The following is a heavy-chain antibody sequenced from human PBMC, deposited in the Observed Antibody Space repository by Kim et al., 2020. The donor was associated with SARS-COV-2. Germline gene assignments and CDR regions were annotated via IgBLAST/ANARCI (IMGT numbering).Heavy chain of an antibody. CDR3: ARDGGIAVAGTWGY. V-gene: IGHV4-38-2*02. CDR1: GYSISSGYY. Sequence: SETLSLTCTVSGYSISSGYYWGWIRQPPGKGLEWIGSIYHSGSTYYNPSLKSRVTISVDTSKNQFSLKLSSVTAADTAVYYCARDGGIAVAGTWGYWGQGTLVTVSS. CDR2: IYHSGST. J-gene: IGHJ4*02. D-gene: IGHD6-19*01.